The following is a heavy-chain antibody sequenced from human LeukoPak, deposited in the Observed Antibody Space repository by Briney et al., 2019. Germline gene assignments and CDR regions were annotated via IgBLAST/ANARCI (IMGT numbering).Heavy chain of an antibody. V-gene: IGHV4-34*01. Sequence: SETLSLTCAVYGGSFSGYYWSWIRQPPGKGLEWIGEINRSGSTNYNPSLKSRVTISVDTSKNQLSLKLSSVTGADTAVYFGASGSRWGQGTLVTVSS. J-gene: IGHJ4*02. CDR1: GGSFSGYY. CDR3: ASGSR. CDR2: INRSGST.